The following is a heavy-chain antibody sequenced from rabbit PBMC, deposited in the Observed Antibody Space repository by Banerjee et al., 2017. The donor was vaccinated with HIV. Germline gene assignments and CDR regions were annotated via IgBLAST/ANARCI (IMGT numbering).Heavy chain of an antibody. CDR3: AISSSYWAIFFKL. Sequence: QELVESGGGLVQAGESLKLFCEASGFTISSSYWMGWVRQAPGKGLEWIGCIATGDGSTDYASWVNGRFTISSHNAQNTLYLQLNSLTAADTATYFCAISSSYWAIFFKLWGPGTLVTVS. D-gene: IGHD8-1*01. V-gene: IGHV1S7*01. CDR1: GFTISSSY. J-gene: IGHJ4*01. CDR2: IATGDGST.